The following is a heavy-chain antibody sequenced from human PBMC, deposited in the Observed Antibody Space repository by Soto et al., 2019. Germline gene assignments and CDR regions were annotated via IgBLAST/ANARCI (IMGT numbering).Heavy chain of an antibody. J-gene: IGHJ6*03. CDR3: AREGGGYCSGGSCYGYYYYMDV. V-gene: IGHV4-31*03. CDR1: GGSISSGGYY. CDR2: IYYSGST. D-gene: IGHD2-15*01. Sequence: QVQLQESGPGLVKPSQTLSLTCTVSGGSISSGGYYWSWIRQHPGKGLEWIGYIYYSGSTYYNPSLKSRVTLSVDTSKNQFSLKLSSVTAADTAVYYCAREGGGYCSGGSCYGYYYYMDVWGKGTTVTVSS.